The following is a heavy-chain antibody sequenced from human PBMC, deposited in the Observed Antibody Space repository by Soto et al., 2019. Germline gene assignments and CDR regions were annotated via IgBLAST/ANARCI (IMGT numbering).Heavy chain of an antibody. J-gene: IGHJ4*02. D-gene: IGHD6-19*01. Sequence: EVQLVESGGGLVKPGGSLRLSCAASGFTFSSYSMNWVRQAPGKGLEWVSSISSSSSYIYYADSVKGRFTISRDNDKNSLYLQMNSLRAEDTAVYYCARDSQASGWLDYWGQGTLVTVSS. CDR2: ISSSSSYI. V-gene: IGHV3-21*01. CDR1: GFTFSSYS. CDR3: ARDSQASGWLDY.